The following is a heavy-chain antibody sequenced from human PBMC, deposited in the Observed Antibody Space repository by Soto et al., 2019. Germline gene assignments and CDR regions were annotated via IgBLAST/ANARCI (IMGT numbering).Heavy chain of an antibody. V-gene: IGHV3-33*01. D-gene: IGHD1-26*01. Sequence: QVQLVESGGGVVQPGRSLILSCAASGSSFSSYGMHWVRQAPGKGLEWVAVIWYDGKKKYYADSVKGRFTISRDNSKNTLYLQMSSLRVEDTAVYYCARSGATGLFYLDYWGQGTLVTVSS. J-gene: IGHJ4*02. CDR1: GSSFSSYG. CDR2: IWYDGKKK. CDR3: ARSGATGLFYLDY.